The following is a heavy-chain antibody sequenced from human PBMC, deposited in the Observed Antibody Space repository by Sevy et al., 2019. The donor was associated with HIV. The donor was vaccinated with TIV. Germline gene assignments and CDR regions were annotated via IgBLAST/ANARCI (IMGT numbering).Heavy chain of an antibody. V-gene: IGHV4-59*08. D-gene: IGHD1-26*01. Sequence: SETLSLTCTVSGGSITSLYWNWIRQPPGKGLEWIANIYYNGHINYNPSLKSRVTLSLDTSKNQFSLRLSSVTAADTAMYYCAGKNAWGRGDSWGQGTLVTVSS. CDR2: IYYNGHI. CDR1: GGSITSLY. CDR3: AGKNAWGRGDS. J-gene: IGHJ5*01.